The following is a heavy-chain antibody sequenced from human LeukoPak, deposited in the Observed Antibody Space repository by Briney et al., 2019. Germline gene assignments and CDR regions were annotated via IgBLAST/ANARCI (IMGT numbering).Heavy chain of an antibody. D-gene: IGHD4-23*01. CDR2: ISSSSSYI. V-gene: IGHV3-21*01. Sequence: GGSLRLSCAASGFTFSSYSMNWVRQAPGKGLEWVSSISSSSSYIYYADSVKGRFTISRDNAKNSLYLQMNSLRAEDTAVYYCARSTRRGYGGNSGRYYYGMDVWGQGTTVTVSS. CDR3: ARSTRRGYGGNSGRYYYGMDV. J-gene: IGHJ6*02. CDR1: GFTFSSYS.